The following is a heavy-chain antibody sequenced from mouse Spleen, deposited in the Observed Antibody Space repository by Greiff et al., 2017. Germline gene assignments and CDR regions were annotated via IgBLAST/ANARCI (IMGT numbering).Heavy chain of an antibody. CDR3: AIPYGNYGRYFDY. CDR2: IDPETGGT. D-gene: IGHD2-10*02. CDR1: GYTFTSYW. Sequence: VQLKQPGAELVMPGASVKLSCKASGYTFTSYWMHWVKQTPVHGLEWIGAIDPETGGTAYNQKFKGKAILTADKSSSTAYMELRSLTSEDSAVYYCAIPYGNYGRYFDYWGQGTTLTVSS. J-gene: IGHJ2*01. V-gene: IGHV1-15*01.